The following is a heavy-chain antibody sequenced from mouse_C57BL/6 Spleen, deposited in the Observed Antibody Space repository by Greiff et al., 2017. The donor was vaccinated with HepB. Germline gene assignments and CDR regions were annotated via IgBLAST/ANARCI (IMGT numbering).Heavy chain of an antibody. CDR3: ARSKITTVVGDY. D-gene: IGHD1-1*01. CDR1: GYAFSSYW. J-gene: IGHJ2*01. CDR2: IYPGDGDT. V-gene: IGHV1-80*01. Sequence: QVQLKESGAELVKPGASVKISCKASGYAFSSYWMNWVKQRPGKGLEWIGQIYPGDGDTNYNGKFKGKATLTADKSSSTAYMQLSSLTSEDSAVYFCARSKITTVVGDYWGQGTTLTVSS.